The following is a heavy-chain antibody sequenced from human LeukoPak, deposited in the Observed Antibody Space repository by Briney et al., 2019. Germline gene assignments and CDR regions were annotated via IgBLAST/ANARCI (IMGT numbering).Heavy chain of an antibody. Sequence: GGSLRLSCAASGFTFTNNWMSWVRQAPGKGPEWVANIKSDGSEKYYVDSVEGRFTISRDNAKNTVSLQMDSLRGEDTAVYYCVRALGSPTADHWGQGTLVTVSS. V-gene: IGHV3-7*01. CDR2: IKSDGSEK. CDR1: GFTFTNNW. J-gene: IGHJ4*02. CDR3: VRALGSPTADH. D-gene: IGHD3-16*01.